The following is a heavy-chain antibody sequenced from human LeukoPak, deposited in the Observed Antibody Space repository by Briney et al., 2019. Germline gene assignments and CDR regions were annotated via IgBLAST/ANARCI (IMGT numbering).Heavy chain of an antibody. D-gene: IGHD5-18*01. Sequence: GGSLRLSCAASGFTFSSYAMSWVRQAPGKGLEWVSVISGSGDNTYYADSVKGRLTISRDDAKNTLYLQLNSLRAEDTAVYFCARGGSDTAMAHDYWGQGTLVTVSS. CDR1: GFTFSSYA. V-gene: IGHV3-23*01. CDR2: ISGSGDNT. CDR3: ARGGSDTAMAHDY. J-gene: IGHJ4*02.